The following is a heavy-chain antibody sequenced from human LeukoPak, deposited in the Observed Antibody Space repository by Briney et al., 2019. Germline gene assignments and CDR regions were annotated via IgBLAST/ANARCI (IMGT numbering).Heavy chain of an antibody. D-gene: IGHD3-22*01. CDR3: AKGPRSALYDTKFDP. CDR1: GFTFSSYA. Sequence: GGSLRLSCAASGFTFSSYAMSWVRQAPGKGLEWVSGISGSGDNTYYADSVKGRLTISRDNSKNTLYLQMNSLRAEDTAVYYCAKGPRSALYDTKFDPWGQGTLVTVSS. V-gene: IGHV3-23*01. CDR2: ISGSGDNT. J-gene: IGHJ5*02.